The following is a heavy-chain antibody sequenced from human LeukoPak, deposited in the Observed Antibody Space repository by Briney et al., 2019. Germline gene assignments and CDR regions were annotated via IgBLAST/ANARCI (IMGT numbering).Heavy chain of an antibody. CDR1: GYTFTAYY. CDR2: IYPNSGGT. J-gene: IGHJ4*02. Sequence: ASVKVSCKASGYTFTAYYMHWVRQAPGQGLEWMGWIYPNSGGTNYAQEFQGTVTMTSDTSITTVYMQLSRLTSDDTAVYYCARDPGTWGYFDYWGQGTLVTVSS. D-gene: IGHD7-27*01. V-gene: IGHV1-2*02. CDR3: ARDPGTWGYFDY.